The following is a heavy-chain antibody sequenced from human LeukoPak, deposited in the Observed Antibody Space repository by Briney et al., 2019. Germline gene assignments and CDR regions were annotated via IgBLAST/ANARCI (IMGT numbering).Heavy chain of an antibody. D-gene: IGHD3-10*01. J-gene: IGHJ4*02. CDR2: IYYSGST. CDR3: ARPHGSGSYFDY. V-gene: IGHV4-39*02. CDR1: GGSISSSRYY. Sequence: SGTLSLTCMVSGGSISSSRYYWGWMRQSPGKGVEGVGSIYYSGSTYSNPSPKSRVTISVDTSKNHFSLKLSSVTAADTAVYYCARPHGSGSYFDYWGQGTLVTVSS.